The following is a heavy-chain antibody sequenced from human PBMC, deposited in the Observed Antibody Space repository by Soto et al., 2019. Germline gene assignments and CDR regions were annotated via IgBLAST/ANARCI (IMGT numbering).Heavy chain of an antibody. Sequence: GGSLRLCCAASGFNVSDYYMSWIRHAPGQGLEWVSFISRCXSTVYYADSVNGRFTISRDNAKNSLYLQMNSLRAEDTAVYYYARGLVYVDSSGYFDHWAQGTLVTVSS. CDR3: ARGLVYVDSSGYFDH. CDR1: GFNVSDYY. CDR2: ISRCXSTV. D-gene: IGHD3-22*01. V-gene: IGHV3-11*01. J-gene: IGHJ4*02.